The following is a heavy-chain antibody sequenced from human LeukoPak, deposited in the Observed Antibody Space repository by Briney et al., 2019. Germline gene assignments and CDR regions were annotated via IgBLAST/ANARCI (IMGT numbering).Heavy chain of an antibody. V-gene: IGHV3-23*01. CDR1: GFTFSSYV. Sequence: GGSLRLSCAASGFTFSSYVMNCVRQAPGKGLEWVSTISGGGSSTYYADSVKGRFTISRDSSKNTLYLQMNSLRAEDTAVYYCAKDRGGNSWPVFDSWGQGTRVIVSS. CDR3: AKDRGGNSWPVFDS. J-gene: IGHJ4*02. D-gene: IGHD6-13*01. CDR2: ISGGGSST.